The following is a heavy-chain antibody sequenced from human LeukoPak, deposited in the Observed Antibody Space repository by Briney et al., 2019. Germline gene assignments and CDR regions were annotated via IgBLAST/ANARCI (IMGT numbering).Heavy chain of an antibody. J-gene: IGHJ4*02. Sequence: GGSLRLSCAASEFTFSVYGMNRVRQAPGKGLEWISYISSTGTTIYYADSVKGRFTISRDNGKNSLYLQMNSLRDEDTAVYYCARDPADYWGQGTLVTVSS. CDR3: ARDPADY. CDR1: EFTFSVYG. V-gene: IGHV3-48*02. CDR2: ISSTGTTI.